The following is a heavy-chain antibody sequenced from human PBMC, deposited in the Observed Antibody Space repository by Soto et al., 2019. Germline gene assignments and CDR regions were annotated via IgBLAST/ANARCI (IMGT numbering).Heavy chain of an antibody. V-gene: IGHV3-23*01. CDR2: ISGSCGST. D-gene: IGHD6-19*01. J-gene: IGHJ4*02. CDR3: AKIGGSGWPYYFDY. CDR1: GFTFSSYA. Sequence: PGGSLRLSCAASGFTFSSYAMSWVRQAPVKGLEWVSAISGSCGSTYYADSVRGRFTISRDNSKNTLYLQMNSLSAEDTAVYYCAKIGGSGWPYYFDYWGQGTLDTVSS.